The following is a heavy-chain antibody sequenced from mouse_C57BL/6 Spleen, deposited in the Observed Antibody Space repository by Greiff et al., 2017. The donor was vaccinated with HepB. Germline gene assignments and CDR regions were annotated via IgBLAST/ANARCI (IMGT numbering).Heavy chain of an antibody. CDR3: AKGRLGLYYAMDY. J-gene: IGHJ4*01. D-gene: IGHD2-4*01. CDR1: GFTFSDYG. V-gene: IGHV5-17*01. CDR2: ISSGSSTI. Sequence: EVMLVESGGGLVKPGGSLKLSCAASGFTFSDYGMHWVRQAPEKGLEWVAYISSGSSTIYYADTVKGRFTISRDNAKNTLFLQMTSLRSEDTAMYYGAKGRLGLYYAMDYWGQGTSVTVSS.